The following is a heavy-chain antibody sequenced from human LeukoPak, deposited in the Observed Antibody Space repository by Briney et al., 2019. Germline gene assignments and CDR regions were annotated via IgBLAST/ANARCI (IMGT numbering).Heavy chain of an antibody. J-gene: IGHJ4*02. Sequence: GGSLRLSCAASGFTFSSYAMHWVRQAPGKGLEWVAVISYDGSNRYYADSVKGRFTISRDNSKNTLYLQMNSLRAEDTAVYYCAKDLRYSGSLRAMDYWGQGTLVTVSS. D-gene: IGHD1-26*01. CDR3: AKDLRYSGSLRAMDY. CDR2: ISYDGSNR. V-gene: IGHV3-30*04. CDR1: GFTFSSYA.